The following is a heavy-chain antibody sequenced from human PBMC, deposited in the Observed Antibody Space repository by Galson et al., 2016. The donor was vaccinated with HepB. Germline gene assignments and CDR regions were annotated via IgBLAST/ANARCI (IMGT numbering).Heavy chain of an antibody. V-gene: IGHV3-53*01. J-gene: IGHJ4*02. CDR3: ARELESYYAYTD. Sequence: SLRLSCAASGITVTTNYISWVRQAPGKGLEWVSVISRGDTKFYADSVKGRFTISRDYSKNTLYLQMISLRAEDTAVYYCARELESYYAYTDWGQGTLVTVSS. CDR2: ISRGDTK. D-gene: IGHD3-16*01. CDR1: GITVTTNY.